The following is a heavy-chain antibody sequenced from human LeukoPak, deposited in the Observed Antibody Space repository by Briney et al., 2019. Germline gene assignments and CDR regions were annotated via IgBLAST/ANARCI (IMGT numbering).Heavy chain of an antibody. CDR1: GFTFSSYG. CDR3: AKVLIGIAAAEGFDP. V-gene: IGHV3-30*02. Sequence: GGSLRLSCAASGFTFSSYGMHWVRQAPGKGPEWVAFIRYDGSNKYYADSVKGRFTISRDNSKNTLYLQMNSLRAEDTAVYYCAKVLIGIAAAEGFDPWGQGTLVTVSS. CDR2: IRYDGSNK. J-gene: IGHJ5*02. D-gene: IGHD6-13*01.